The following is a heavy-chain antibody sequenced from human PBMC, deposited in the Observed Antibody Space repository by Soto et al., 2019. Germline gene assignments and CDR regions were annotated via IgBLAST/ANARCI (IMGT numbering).Heavy chain of an antibody. CDR1: GYSFTNCW. CDR3: ASYSSVWSYFDH. D-gene: IGHD6-19*01. CDR2: IYPGDSDT. J-gene: IGHJ4*02. Sequence: PGESLKISCKASGYSFTNCWIGWVRQMPGKGLEWMGFIYPGDSDTRYSPSFQGQVTISVDKSISTAYLQWSSLKASDTAMYYCASYSSVWSYFDHWGQGTVVTVTS. V-gene: IGHV5-51*01.